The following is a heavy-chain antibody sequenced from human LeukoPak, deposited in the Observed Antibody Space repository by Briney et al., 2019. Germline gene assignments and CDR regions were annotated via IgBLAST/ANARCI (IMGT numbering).Heavy chain of an antibody. CDR3: ARIFGVGGSGSYGAFDI. CDR1: GGSISSSSYY. Sequence: SETLSLTCTVSGGSISSSSYYWGWIRQPPGKGLEWIGSIYYSGSTYYNPSLKSRVTISVDTSKNRFSLKLSSVTAADTAVYYCARIFGVGGSGSYGAFDIWGQGTMVTVSS. D-gene: IGHD3-10*01. J-gene: IGHJ3*02. CDR2: IYYSGST. V-gene: IGHV4-39*01.